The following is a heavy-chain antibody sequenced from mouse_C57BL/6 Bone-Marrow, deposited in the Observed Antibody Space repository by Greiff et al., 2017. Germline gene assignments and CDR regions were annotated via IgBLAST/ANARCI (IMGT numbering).Heavy chain of an antibody. V-gene: IGHV5-6*01. CDR3: ARGPHYFDY. CDR2: ISSGGSYT. CDR1: GFTFSSYG. Sequence: VQLKESGGDLVKPGGSLKLSCAASGFTFSSYGMSWVRQTSDKRLEWVATISSGGSYTYYPDSVKGRFTISRDNAKNTLYLQMSSLKSEDTAMYYCARGPHYFDYWGQGTTLTVSS. J-gene: IGHJ2*01.